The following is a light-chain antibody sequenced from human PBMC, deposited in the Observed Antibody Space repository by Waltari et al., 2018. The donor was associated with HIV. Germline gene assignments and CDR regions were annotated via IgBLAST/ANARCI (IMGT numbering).Light chain of an antibody. CDR3: CSYAGSNTWV. CDR2: EVS. J-gene: IGLJ3*02. Sequence: QSALTQPVSVSGSPGQSITISCTGTSSDVGSYNLVSWYQQHPGPPPKLMIYEVSKRPSGFSNRFSGSKSGNTASLTISGLQAEDEADYYCCSYAGSNTWVFGGGTKLTVL. CDR1: SSDVGSYNL. V-gene: IGLV2-23*02.